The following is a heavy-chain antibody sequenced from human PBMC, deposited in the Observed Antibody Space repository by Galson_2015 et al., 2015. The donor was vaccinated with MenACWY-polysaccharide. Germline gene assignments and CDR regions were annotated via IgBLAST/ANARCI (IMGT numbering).Heavy chain of an antibody. Sequence: SLRLSCAASGFNFRGNGMHWVRQAPGKGLEWVALIRNDENYKYYIDAVKGRFTISRDNAKNMLHLQMNGLRGEDTAVYYCAKGNAGSCYWASDYWGQGTLVTVSS. J-gene: IGHJ4*02. D-gene: IGHD2-15*01. CDR2: IRNDENYK. CDR1: GFNFRGNG. CDR3: AKGNAGSCYWASDY. V-gene: IGHV3-33*03.